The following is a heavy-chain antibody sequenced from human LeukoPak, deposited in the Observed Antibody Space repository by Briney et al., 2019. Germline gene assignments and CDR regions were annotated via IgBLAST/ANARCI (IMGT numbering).Heavy chain of an antibody. CDR1: GGSFSGYY. D-gene: IGHD3-10*01. CDR3: ARDYGSGSYYNDYYYYGMDV. Sequence: PSETLSLTCAVYGGSFSGYYWSWIRQPPGKGLEWIGEINHSGSTNYNPSLKSRVTISVDTSKSQFSLKLSSVTAADTAVYYCARDYGSGSYYNDYYYYGMDVWGQGTTVTVSS. J-gene: IGHJ6*02. V-gene: IGHV4-34*01. CDR2: INHSGST.